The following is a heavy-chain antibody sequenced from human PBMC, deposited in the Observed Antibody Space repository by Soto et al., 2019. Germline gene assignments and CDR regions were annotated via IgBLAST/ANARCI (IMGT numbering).Heavy chain of an antibody. CDR3: ARTLSGFTYGSRQFYFDY. D-gene: IGHD3-10*01. Sequence: SETLSLTCTVSGGPITSYFWTWLRQPAGKGLEWIGHVFPGGPTSHNSSLKSRVSMSVDTSKNQFSLTLTSVTAADTAVYYCARTLSGFTYGSRQFYFDYWGQGTLVTVSS. V-gene: IGHV4-4*07. CDR1: GGPITSYF. CDR2: VFPGGPT. J-gene: IGHJ4*02.